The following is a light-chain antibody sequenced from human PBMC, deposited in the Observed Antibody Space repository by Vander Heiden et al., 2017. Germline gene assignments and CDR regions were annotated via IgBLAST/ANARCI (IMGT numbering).Light chain of an antibody. J-gene: IGKJ3*01. CDR3: QQYYSYPFT. Sequence: AIRMTQHPHSFSASTGDRVTITCRASQGISSYLAWYQQKPGKAPKLPIYAASTLQSGVPSRFSGSGSGTDFTLTISCLQSEDFATYYCQQYYSYPFTFGPGTKVDIK. CDR1: QGISSY. V-gene: IGKV1-8*01. CDR2: AAS.